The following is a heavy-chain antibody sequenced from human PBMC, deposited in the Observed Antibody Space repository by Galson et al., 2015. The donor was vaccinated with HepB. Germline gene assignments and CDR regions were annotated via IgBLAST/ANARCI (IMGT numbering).Heavy chain of an antibody. CDR2: IKDDGSET. V-gene: IGHV3-7*01. Sequence: SCAVSGFTFSSYWMSWVRQTPGKGLEWVANIKDDGSETYYVDSVKGRFTISRDNGKNSLYLQMSSLRSEDTAVYYCARDPAAWDYWGQGNLVTVSS. CDR3: ARDPAAWDY. CDR1: GFTFSSYW. J-gene: IGHJ4*02. D-gene: IGHD2-15*01.